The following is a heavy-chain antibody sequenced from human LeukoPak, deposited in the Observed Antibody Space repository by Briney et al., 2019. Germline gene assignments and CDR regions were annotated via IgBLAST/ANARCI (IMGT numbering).Heavy chain of an antibody. D-gene: IGHD3-10*01. CDR2: IRYDGSNK. CDR3: AKGTRFGELLTPEALVFDC. Sequence: GGSLRLSCAASGFTFSSYGMHWVRQAPGKGLEWVAFIRYDGSNKYYADSVKGQFTISRDNSKNTLYLQMNSLRAEDTAVYYCAKGTRFGELLTPEALVFDCWGQGTLVTVSS. J-gene: IGHJ4*02. V-gene: IGHV3-30*02. CDR1: GFTFSSYG.